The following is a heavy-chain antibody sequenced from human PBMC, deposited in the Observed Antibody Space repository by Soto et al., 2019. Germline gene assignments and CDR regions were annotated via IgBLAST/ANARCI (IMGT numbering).Heavy chain of an antibody. V-gene: IGHV4-34*02. CDR2: INHSGIT. Sequence: QVQLQQWGEGLLKPSETLSLTCAVYGGSFSGDYWNWIRQSPGKGLEWIGEINHSGITNYNPSLKRRATIFVGTSKKLFTLQLTSVTAADTAVYYCARGASTERYFSPSGGAWFDPWGQGTLVTVSS. D-gene: IGHD3-9*01. J-gene: IGHJ5*02. CDR3: ARGASTERYFSPSGGAWFDP. CDR1: GGSFSGDY.